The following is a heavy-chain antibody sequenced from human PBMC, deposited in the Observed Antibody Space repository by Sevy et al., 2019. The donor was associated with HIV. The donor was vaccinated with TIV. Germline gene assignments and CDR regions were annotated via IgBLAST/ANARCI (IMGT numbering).Heavy chain of an antibody. J-gene: IGHJ6*02. CDR3: AKDPVLVVDYYAMDV. V-gene: IGHV3-30*02. D-gene: IGHD2-8*02. CDR2: IRYDGSNK. Sequence: GGSLRLSCAASGFTFSTYAMHWVRQAPGKGLEWVAFIRYDGSNKYYADSVKGRFTISRDNSKNTLYLQMNSLRAEDTAVYYCAKDPVLVVDYYAMDVLGQGTTVTVSS. CDR1: GFTFSTYA.